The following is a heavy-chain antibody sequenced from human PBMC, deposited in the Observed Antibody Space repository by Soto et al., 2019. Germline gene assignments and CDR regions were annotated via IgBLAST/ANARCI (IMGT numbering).Heavy chain of an antibody. J-gene: IGHJ6*02. V-gene: IGHV1-46*01. D-gene: IGHD2-2*01. Sequence: ASVKVSCKASGYTFTSYYMHRVRPAPGQGLEWMGVINPNGVYTNSPQKFQGRVTMTSDTSTTTVYRELSSLRSEDTAVYYCARAAAAAIGRRMDVWGQGTTDTVSS. CDR1: GYTFTSYY. CDR2: INPNGVYT. CDR3: ARAAAAAIGRRMDV.